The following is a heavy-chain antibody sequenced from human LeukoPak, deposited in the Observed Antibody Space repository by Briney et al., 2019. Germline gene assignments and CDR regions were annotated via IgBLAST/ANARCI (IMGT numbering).Heavy chain of an antibody. CDR3: ARAVTVVTRGGLVFDY. CDR1: GFTFSSYS. V-gene: IGHV3-48*02. J-gene: IGHJ4*02. D-gene: IGHD2-21*02. Sequence: QAGGFLRLSCAASGFTFSSYSMNWVRQAPGKGLEWVSYISSSSNTIYYADSVKGRFTISRDNAKNSLFLQMNSLRDEDTSVYYCARAVTVVTRGGLVFDYWGQGTLVTVSS. CDR2: ISSSSNTI.